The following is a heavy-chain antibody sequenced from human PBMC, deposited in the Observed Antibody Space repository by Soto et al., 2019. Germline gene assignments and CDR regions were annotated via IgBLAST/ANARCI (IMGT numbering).Heavy chain of an antibody. D-gene: IGHD3-10*01. CDR1: GVTFSSHA. CDR3: ARASEFDGDDY. CDR2: ISGIGGST. Sequence: PGLSLRLSFAASGVTFSSHAMSWVRHATRKGLEWVSAISGIGGSTCYADSVKGRFTISRDNSRNTLYLQMNSPRAEDTAVYYGARASEFDGDDYWGQGTLVTVSS. J-gene: IGHJ4*02. V-gene: IGHV3-23*01.